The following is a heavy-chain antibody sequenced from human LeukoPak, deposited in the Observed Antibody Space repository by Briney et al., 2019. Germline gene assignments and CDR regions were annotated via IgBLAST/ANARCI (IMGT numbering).Heavy chain of an antibody. D-gene: IGHD2-2*02. CDR3: AREDIVVVPADIKSSAFDI. Sequence: GASVKVSCKASGYTFTGYYMHWVRQAPGRGLEWMGWINPNSGGTNYAQKFQGRVTMTRDTSISTAYMELSRLRSDDTAVYYCAREDIVVVPADIKSSAFDIWGQGTMVTVSS. V-gene: IGHV1-2*02. J-gene: IGHJ3*02. CDR1: GYTFTGYY. CDR2: INPNSGGT.